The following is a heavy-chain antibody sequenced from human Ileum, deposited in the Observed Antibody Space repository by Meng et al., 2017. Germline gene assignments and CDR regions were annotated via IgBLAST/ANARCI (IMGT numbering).Heavy chain of an antibody. CDR3: ARHGGYSQDF. J-gene: IGHJ4*02. D-gene: IGHD4-23*01. V-gene: IGHV4-4*02. CDR1: RGSISSNTY. CDR2: ISHSGSA. Sequence: VRRPAPGPGQVMPSGTLALHCACSRGSISSNTYWSWVRQPPGKGLEWIGQISHSGSAYYNPSLKSRVTMSVDKSKSQFSLMLTSVTAADTAIYYCARHGGYSQDFWGQGTLVTVSS.